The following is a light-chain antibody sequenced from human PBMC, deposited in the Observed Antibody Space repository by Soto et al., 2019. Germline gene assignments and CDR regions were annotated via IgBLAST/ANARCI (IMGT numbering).Light chain of an antibody. V-gene: IGKV3-15*01. J-gene: IGKJ1*01. Sequence: EVVLTQSPATLSVFPGERVNLSCRASQGVGSSLAWYQQRPGQAPRLLVSGASTRASGIPARVSGSGFGTEFTLTISSLQSDDFALYYCHQYDSWPRTFGQGTKVDIK. CDR2: GAS. CDR1: QGVGSS. CDR3: HQYDSWPRT.